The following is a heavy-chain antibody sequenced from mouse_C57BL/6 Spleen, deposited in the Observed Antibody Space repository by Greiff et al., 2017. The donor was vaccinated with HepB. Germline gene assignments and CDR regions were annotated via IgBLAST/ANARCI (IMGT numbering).Heavy chain of an antibody. V-gene: IGHV1-81*01. CDR2: IYPRSGNT. CDR1: GYTFTSYG. D-gene: IGHD1-1*01. Sequence: QVQLQQSGAELARPGASVKLSCKASGYTFTSYGISWVKQRTGQGLEWIGEIYPRSGNTYYNEKFKGKATLTADKSSSTAYMELCSLTSEDSAVYFCARWPITTVVATDAMDYWGQGTSVTVSS. CDR3: ARWPITTVVATDAMDY. J-gene: IGHJ4*01.